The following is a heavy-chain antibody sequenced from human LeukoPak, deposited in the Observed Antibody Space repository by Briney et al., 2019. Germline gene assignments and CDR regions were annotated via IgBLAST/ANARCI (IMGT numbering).Heavy chain of an antibody. CDR1: GRSISSYY. Sequence: SETLSLTCTVSGRSISSYYWSWIRQPPGKGLEWIGYIYYSGSTNYNPSRKSRVTISVDTSKNQFSLKLSSVTAADTAVYYCARTTEGGYTYDYFYYYYMDVWGKGTTVTISS. D-gene: IGHD5-18*01. CDR2: IYYSGST. CDR3: ARTTEGGYTYDYFYYYYMDV. J-gene: IGHJ6*03. V-gene: IGHV4-59*01.